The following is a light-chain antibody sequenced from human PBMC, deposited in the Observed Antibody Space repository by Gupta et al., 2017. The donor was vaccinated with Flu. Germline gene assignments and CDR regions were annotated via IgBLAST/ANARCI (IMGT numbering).Light chain of an antibody. CDR2: GNI. CDR1: STDMWEDDD. J-gene: IGLJ1*01. Sequence: ISCTGGSTDMWEDDDCYWYQQLPGKAPKLLIYGNINRRSGSPDRFSGSKSGTSASLAITGLQAEDEADYYCRSYENRASGYVFGTGTKFSVL. CDR3: RSYENRASGYV. V-gene: IGLV1-40*01.